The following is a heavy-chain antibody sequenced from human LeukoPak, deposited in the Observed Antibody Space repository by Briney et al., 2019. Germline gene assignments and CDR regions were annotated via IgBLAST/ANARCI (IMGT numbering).Heavy chain of an antibody. Sequence: PGGCLRLSCAASGFTFSSYRMHWDRQAPGKGLVWVSRINSDGSNTNYADAVKGRFTISRDSARNTLYLDMNSLRAEDTAVYYCARDPVGARPDFWGQGTMVTVSS. CDR1: GFTFSSYR. CDR2: INSDGSNT. D-gene: IGHD1-26*01. V-gene: IGHV3-74*01. CDR3: ARDPVGARPDF. J-gene: IGHJ4*02.